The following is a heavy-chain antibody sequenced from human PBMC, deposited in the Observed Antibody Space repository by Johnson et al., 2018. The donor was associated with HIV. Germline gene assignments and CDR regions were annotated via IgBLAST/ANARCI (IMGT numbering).Heavy chain of an antibody. CDR2: ISYDGSNN. D-gene: IGHD6-13*01. V-gene: IGHV3-30*18. Sequence: VQVVESGGGVVQPGRSLRLSCAASGFTFSSYAIHWVRQAPGKGLEWVAVISYDGSNNYYADSVKGRFTISRDNSKNTLSLHMNSLRADDTAVYYCAKEGPRRSSWSDAFDIWGQGTMVTVSS. CDR3: AKEGPRRSSWSDAFDI. CDR1: GFTFSSYA. J-gene: IGHJ3*02.